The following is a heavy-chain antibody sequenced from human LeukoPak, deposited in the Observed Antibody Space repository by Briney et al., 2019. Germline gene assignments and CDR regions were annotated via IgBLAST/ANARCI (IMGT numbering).Heavy chain of an antibody. Sequence: PGGSLRLSCAASGFTFSSYSMNWVRQAPGKGLEWVSSISSSSNYIYYADSVKGRFTISRDNTKNSLYLQMNSLRAEDTAVYYCARDLVQSLYYYYYMDVWGKGTTVTVSS. D-gene: IGHD6-13*01. CDR3: ARDLVQSLYYYYYMDV. V-gene: IGHV3-21*01. CDR2: ISSSSNYI. J-gene: IGHJ6*03. CDR1: GFTFSSYS.